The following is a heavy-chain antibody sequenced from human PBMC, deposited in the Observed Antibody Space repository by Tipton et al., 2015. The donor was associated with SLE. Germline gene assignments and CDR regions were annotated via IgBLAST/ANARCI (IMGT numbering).Heavy chain of an antibody. CDR2: IYYSGST. CDR3: ARDRRDIVVEAWSHP. CDR1: GGSISSYY. J-gene: IGHJ5*02. V-gene: IGHV4-59*01. Sequence: TLSLTCTVSGGSISSYYWSWIRQPPGKGLEWIGYIYYSGSTNYNPSLKSRVTISVDTSKNQFSLKLSSVTAADTAVYYCARDRRDIVVEAWSHPGAQGPLFTV. D-gene: IGHD2-2*01.